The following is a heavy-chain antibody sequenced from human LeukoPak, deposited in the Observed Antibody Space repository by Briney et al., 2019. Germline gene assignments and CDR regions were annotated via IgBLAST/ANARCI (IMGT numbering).Heavy chain of an antibody. J-gene: IGHJ4*02. Sequence: GGSLRLSCSASGFTFSTYWMSWVRQAPGKGLEWVAVIWYDGSNKYYADSVKGRFTISRDNSKNTLYLQMNSLRAEDTAVYYCARDQGLPDYWGQGTLVTVSS. D-gene: IGHD5-18*01. CDR3: ARDQGLPDY. V-gene: IGHV3-33*08. CDR1: GFTFSTYW. CDR2: IWYDGSNK.